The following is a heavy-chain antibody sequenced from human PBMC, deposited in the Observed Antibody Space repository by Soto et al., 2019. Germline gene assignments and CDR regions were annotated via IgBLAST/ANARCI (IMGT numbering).Heavy chain of an antibody. Sequence: SGGSLRLSCAASGFTFSSYAMSWVRQAPGKGLEWVSAISGSGGSTYYADSVKGRFTISRDNSKNTLYLQMNSLRAEDTAVYYCAKHLVGSILNWFDPWRQGTLVTVSS. CDR1: GFTFSSYA. V-gene: IGHV3-23*01. J-gene: IGHJ5*02. CDR2: ISGSGGST. D-gene: IGHD2-2*02. CDR3: AKHLVGSILNWFDP.